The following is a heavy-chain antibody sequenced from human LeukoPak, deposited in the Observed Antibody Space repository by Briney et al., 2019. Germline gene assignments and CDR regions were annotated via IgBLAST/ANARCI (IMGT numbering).Heavy chain of an antibody. J-gene: IGHJ4*02. Sequence: SGGSLRLSCAASGFTFSSYAMSWVRQAPGKGLEWVSAISASGDSTYYADSVKGRFTISRENSKNTLYLQMNSLRAEDTAVYYCARDYIAAIGFDYWGQGTLVTVSS. CDR1: GFTFSSYA. V-gene: IGHV3-23*01. CDR2: ISASGDST. CDR3: ARDYIAAIGFDY. D-gene: IGHD6-13*01.